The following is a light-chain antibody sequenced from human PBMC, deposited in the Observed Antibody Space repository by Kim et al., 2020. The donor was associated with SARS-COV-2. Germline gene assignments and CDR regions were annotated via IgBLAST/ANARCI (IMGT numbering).Light chain of an antibody. CDR3: QVWVSTTNV. V-gene: IGLV3-9*01. CDR1: GIGRKN. J-gene: IGLJ1*01. Sequence: SVALGQTARIPCGGDGIGRKNVHWYQQKPGQAPVLVIYRDNNRPSGIPERFSGSNSGNTATLTISRAQAGDEADYYCQVWVSTTNVFGTGTKVTVL. CDR2: RDN.